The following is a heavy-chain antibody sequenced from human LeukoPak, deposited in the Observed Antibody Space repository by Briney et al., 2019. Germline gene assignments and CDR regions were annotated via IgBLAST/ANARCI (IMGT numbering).Heavy chain of an antibody. CDR2: ISGNGVNT. V-gene: IGHV3-23*01. CDR1: GFTFSSPA. D-gene: IGHD4-23*01. J-gene: IGHJ4*02. CDR3: ARLFYGGSSFPREDY. Sequence: HPGGSLRLSCAASGFTFSSPAMSWVRHAPGKGLEWVSDISGNGVNTCYADSVKGRFTISRDNSKNTLFLQMSSLRAEDTAVCYCARLFYGGSSFPREDYWGQGTLVTVSS.